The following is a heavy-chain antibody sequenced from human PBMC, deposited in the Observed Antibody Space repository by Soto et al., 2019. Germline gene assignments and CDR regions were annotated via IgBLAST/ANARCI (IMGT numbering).Heavy chain of an antibody. J-gene: IGHJ5*02. D-gene: IGHD3-22*01. CDR2: INHSGST. Sequence: QVQLQQWGAGLLKPSETLSLTCAVYGGSFSGYYWSWIRQPPGKGLEWIGEINHSGSTNYNPSLKSRVTISVDTSKNQFSLKLSSVTAADTAVYYCARGLYYYDSSGYSGWFDPWGQGTLVTVSS. V-gene: IGHV4-34*01. CDR1: GGSFSGYY. CDR3: ARGLYYYDSSGYSGWFDP.